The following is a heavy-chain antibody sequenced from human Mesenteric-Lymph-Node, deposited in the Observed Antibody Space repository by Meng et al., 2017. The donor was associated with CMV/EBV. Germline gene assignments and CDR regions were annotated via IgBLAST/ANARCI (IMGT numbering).Heavy chain of an antibody. J-gene: IGHJ4*02. CDR2: ISYDGSNK. D-gene: IGHD3-3*01. CDR1: GFTFSSYA. V-gene: IGHV3-30-3*01. CDR3: AKVADISITIFGVTAGGLGY. Sequence: GESLKISCAASGFTFSSYAMHWVRQAPGKGLEWVAVISYDGSNKYYADSVKGRFTISRDNSKNTLYLQMNSLRAEDTAVYYCAKVADISITIFGVTAGGLGYWGQGTLVTVSS.